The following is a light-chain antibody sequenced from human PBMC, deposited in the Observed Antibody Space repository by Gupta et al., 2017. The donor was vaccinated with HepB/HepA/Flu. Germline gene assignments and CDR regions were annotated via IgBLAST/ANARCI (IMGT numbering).Light chain of an antibody. Sequence: EILMTQSPATLSVSPGEGANLSCRASQSVSNNLAWYQQKPGQAPRLLIYSASNRATGIPARFRGSGSGTKFTLTISSLQSEDFAVYYCQHFNNWPPTFGGGTKVEIK. CDR2: SAS. CDR1: QSVSNN. CDR3: QHFNNWPPT. V-gene: IGKV3-15*01. J-gene: IGKJ4*01.